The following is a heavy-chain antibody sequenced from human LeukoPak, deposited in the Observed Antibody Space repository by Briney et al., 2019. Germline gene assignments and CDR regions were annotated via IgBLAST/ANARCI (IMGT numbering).Heavy chain of an antibody. CDR2: MNPNSGNT. V-gene: IGHV1-8*01. Sequence: ASVKVSCKASGYTFTSYDINWVRQATGQGLEWMGWMNPNSGNTGYAQKFQGRVTMTRNTSISTAYMELSSLRSEDTAVYYCARATSPRIEGARTKYYFDYWGQGTLVTVSS. J-gene: IGHJ4*02. CDR3: ARATSPRIEGARTKYYFDY. CDR1: GYTFTSYD. D-gene: IGHD1-26*01.